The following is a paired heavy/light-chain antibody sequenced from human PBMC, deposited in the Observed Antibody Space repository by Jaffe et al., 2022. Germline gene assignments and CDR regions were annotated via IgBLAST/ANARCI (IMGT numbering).Heavy chain of an antibody. CDR2: IYHSGST. CDR1: GGSISSSNW. J-gene: IGHJ4*02. D-gene: IGHD3-10*01. Sequence: QVQLQESGPGLVKPSGTLSLTCAVSGGSISSSNWWSWIRQPPGKGLEWIGEIYHSGSTNYNPSLKSRVTISVDKSKNQFSLKLSSVTAADTAVYYCARISFFRFGELFHCFDYWGQGTLVTVSS. CDR3: ARISFFRFGELFHCFDY. V-gene: IGHV4-4*02.
Light chain of an antibody. CDR3: QQSYSTPPEHT. V-gene: IGKV1-39*01. CDR1: QSISSY. Sequence: DIQMTQSPSSLSASVGDRVTITCRASQSISSYLNWYQQKPGKAPKLLIYAASSLQSGVPSRFSGSGSGTDFTLTISSLQPEDFATYYCQQSYSTPPEHTFGQGTKLEIK. CDR2: AAS. J-gene: IGKJ2*01.